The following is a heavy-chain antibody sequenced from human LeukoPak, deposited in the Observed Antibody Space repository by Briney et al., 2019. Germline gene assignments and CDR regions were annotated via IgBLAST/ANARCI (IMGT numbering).Heavy chain of an antibody. CDR2: INHSGST. J-gene: IGHJ4*02. D-gene: IGHD5-24*01. V-gene: IGHV4-34*01. CDR1: GGSFSGYY. CDR3: ARRSYNSPFRY. Sequence: PSETLSLTCAVYGGSFSGYYWSWIRQPPGKGLEWIGEINHSGSTNYNPSLKSRVTISVDTSKNHFSLNLRSVTAADTAVYYCARRSYNSPFRYWGQGTPVTLSS.